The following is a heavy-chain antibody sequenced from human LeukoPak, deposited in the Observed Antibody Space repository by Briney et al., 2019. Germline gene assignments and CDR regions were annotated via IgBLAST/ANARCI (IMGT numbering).Heavy chain of an antibody. V-gene: IGHV4-30-4*01. CDR1: GGSISSGDYY. Sequence: SETLSLTCTVSGGSISSGDYYWSWNRQPPGKGLEWIGYISYIGRTYYSPSLKSRLTISVDKSMNQFSLQLSSVTAADTAVYYCARDSLGYGDIDYWGQGTLVTVSS. CDR2: ISYIGRT. J-gene: IGHJ4*02. CDR3: ARDSLGYGDIDY. D-gene: IGHD4-17*01.